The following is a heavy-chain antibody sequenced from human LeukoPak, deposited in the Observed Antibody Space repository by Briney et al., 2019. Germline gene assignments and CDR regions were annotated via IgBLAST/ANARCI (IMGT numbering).Heavy chain of an antibody. D-gene: IGHD3/OR15-3a*01. J-gene: IGHJ4*02. V-gene: IGHV4-34*01. Sequence: SETLSLTCVVYGGSFSGYYWSWIRQPPGKGLEWIGEINYSGTTNYNPSLKSRVTISVDTSKNQFSLKLTSVTAADTAVYYCARGGLANYFDYWGQGTLVPVSS. CDR2: INYSGTT. CDR1: GGSFSGYY. CDR3: ARGGLANYFDY.